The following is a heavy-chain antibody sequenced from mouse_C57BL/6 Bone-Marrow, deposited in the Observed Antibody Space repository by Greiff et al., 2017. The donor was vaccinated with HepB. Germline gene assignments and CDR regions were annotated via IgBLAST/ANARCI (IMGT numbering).Heavy chain of an antibody. CDR1: GYTFTSYW. J-gene: IGHJ4*01. CDR2: IYPGSGST. V-gene: IGHV1-55*01. D-gene: IGHD1-1*01. CDR3: ARGYGSNLGAMDY. Sequence: QVQLQQPGAELVKPGASVKMSCKASGYTFTSYWITWVKQRPGQGLEWIGDIYPGSGSTNYNEKFKSKATLTVDTSSSTAYMQLSSLTSEDSAVYYCARGYGSNLGAMDYWGQGTSVTVSS.